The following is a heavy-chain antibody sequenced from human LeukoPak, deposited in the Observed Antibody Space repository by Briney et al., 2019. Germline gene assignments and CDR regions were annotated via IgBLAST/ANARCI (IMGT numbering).Heavy chain of an antibody. D-gene: IGHD6-13*01. CDR3: ARSGQLAYYYMDV. J-gene: IGHJ6*03. CDR2: IYYSGST. Sequence: PSETLSLTCTVSGGSISSYYWSWIRQPPGKGLEWIGYIYYSGSTNYNPSLKSRVTMSVDTSKNQFSLKLSSVTAADTAVYYCARSGQLAYYYMDVWGKGTTVTVSS. CDR1: GGSISSYY. V-gene: IGHV4-59*12.